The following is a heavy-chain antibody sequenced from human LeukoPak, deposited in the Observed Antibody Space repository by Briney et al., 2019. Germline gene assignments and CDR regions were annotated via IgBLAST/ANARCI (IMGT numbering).Heavy chain of an antibody. Sequence: GGSLRLSCAASGFTFSSYSMNWVRQAPGKGLEWVSSISSSSSYIYYADSVKGRFTISRDNAKNSLYLQMSSLRAEDTAVYYCARGLLWFGELFGGGQGTLVTVSS. CDR3: ARGLLWFGELFG. V-gene: IGHV3-21*01. J-gene: IGHJ4*02. CDR1: GFTFSSYS. CDR2: ISSSSSYI. D-gene: IGHD3-10*01.